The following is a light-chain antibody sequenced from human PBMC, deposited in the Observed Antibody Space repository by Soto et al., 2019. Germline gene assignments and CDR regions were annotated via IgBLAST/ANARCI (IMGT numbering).Light chain of an antibody. J-gene: IGLJ2*01. CDR1: SSDVGGYNY. CDR3: SSYAGNDNFVV. V-gene: IGLV2-8*01. Sequence: QSALTQPPSASGSPGQSVTISCTGTSSDVGGYNYVSWYQQHPGKAPQLMIYEVSKRPSGVPNRFSGSKSGNTASLTVSGLQTEYEADYYCSSYAGNDNFVVFGGGTKLTVL. CDR2: EVS.